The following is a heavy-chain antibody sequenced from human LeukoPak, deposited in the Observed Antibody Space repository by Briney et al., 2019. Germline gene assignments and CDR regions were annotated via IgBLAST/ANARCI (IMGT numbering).Heavy chain of an antibody. Sequence: PSETLSLTCTVSGGSISSSSYYWGWIRQPPGKGLEWIGSIYYSGSIYYNPSLKSRVTISVDTSKNQFSLKLSSVTAADTAVYYCARFTRAVAKTFDYWGQGTLVTVSS. CDR2: IYYSGSI. V-gene: IGHV4-39*01. J-gene: IGHJ4*02. CDR1: GGSISSSSYY. D-gene: IGHD6-19*01. CDR3: ARFTRAVAKTFDY.